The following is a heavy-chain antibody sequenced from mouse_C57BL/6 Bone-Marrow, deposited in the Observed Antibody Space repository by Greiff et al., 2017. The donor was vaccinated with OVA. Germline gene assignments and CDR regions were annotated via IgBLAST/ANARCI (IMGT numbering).Heavy chain of an antibody. J-gene: IGHJ1*03. V-gene: IGHV1-52*01. Sequence: VQLQQPGAELVRPGSSVKLSCKASGYTFTSYWMHWVKQRPIQGLEWIGNIDPSDSETHYNQKFKDKATLTVDKSSSTAYMQLSSLTSEDSAVYYCARDYDGDWYFDVWGTGTTVTVSS. CDR3: ARDYDGDWYFDV. D-gene: IGHD2-4*01. CDR2: IDPSDSET. CDR1: GYTFTSYW.